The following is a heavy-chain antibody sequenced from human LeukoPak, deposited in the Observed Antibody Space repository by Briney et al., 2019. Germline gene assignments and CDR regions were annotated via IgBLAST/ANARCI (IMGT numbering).Heavy chain of an antibody. CDR2: FYYSGST. CDR1: GGSISSGDYY. Sequence: SETLSLTCTVSGGSISSGDYYWSWLRQPPGKGLEWIGSFYYSGSTYYNPSLKSRVTISVDTSKSQFSLKLSSVTAADTAVYYCARKQWVMYYFDSWGQGTLVTVSS. CDR3: ARKQWVMYYFDS. D-gene: IGHD6-19*01. V-gene: IGHV4-39*01. J-gene: IGHJ4*02.